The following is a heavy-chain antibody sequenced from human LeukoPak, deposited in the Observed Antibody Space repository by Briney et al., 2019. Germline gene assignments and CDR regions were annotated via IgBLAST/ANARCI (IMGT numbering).Heavy chain of an antibody. V-gene: IGHV3-33*01. D-gene: IGHD3-10*01. J-gene: IGHJ4*02. CDR1: GFTFSSYG. CDR2: IWYDGSNK. CDR3: ARGYGLGSHILDF. Sequence: GGSLRLSCAASGFTFSSYGMHWVRQAPGKGLEWVAVIWYDGSNKYYADSVKGRFTISRDNSKNTMYLQMNSLRVEDTSMYYCARGYGLGSHILDFWGQGTLVTVSS.